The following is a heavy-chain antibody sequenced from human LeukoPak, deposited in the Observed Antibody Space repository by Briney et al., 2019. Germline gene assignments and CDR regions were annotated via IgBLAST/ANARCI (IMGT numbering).Heavy chain of an antibody. V-gene: IGHV1-2*02. CDR3: ARVRGGYCTGDRCYGDFFFDN. CDR2: IDPNSGEA. D-gene: IGHD2-15*01. CDR1: GYTFICYF. J-gene: IGHJ4*02. Sequence: ASVKVSCKTSGYTFICYFIHWVRQAPGQGLEWMGWIDPNSGEAAYANKYQGRVTLTRDTTTTTVYMESNSLRSDDTAVYFCARVRGGYCTGDRCYGDFFFDNWGQGTLVTVTS.